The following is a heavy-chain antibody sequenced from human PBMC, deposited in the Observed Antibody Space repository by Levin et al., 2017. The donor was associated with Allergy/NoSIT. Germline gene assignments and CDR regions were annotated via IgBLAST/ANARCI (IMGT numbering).Heavy chain of an antibody. Sequence: LSLTCAASGFTFSNAWMSWVRQAPGKGLEWVGRIKSKTDGGTTDYAAPVKGRFTISRDDSKNTLYLQMNSLKTEDTAVYYCTTDPWQWLVDKQNWFDPWGQGTLVTVSS. V-gene: IGHV3-15*01. J-gene: IGHJ5*02. CDR2: IKSKTDGGTT. CDR1: GFTFSNAW. CDR3: TTDPWQWLVDKQNWFDP. D-gene: IGHD6-19*01.